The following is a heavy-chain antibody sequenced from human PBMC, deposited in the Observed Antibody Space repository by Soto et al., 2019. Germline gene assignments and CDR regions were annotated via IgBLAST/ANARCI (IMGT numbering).Heavy chain of an antibody. CDR3: ATPSGY. Sequence: ASVKVSCKASGYTFTSHYMHWVRQAPGQGLEWMGLINPSAGSTSYAQSVQGRVTMTRDTSTSTVFMDLSSLRSEDTAIYYCATPSGYWGQGTLVTVSS. V-gene: IGHV1-46*01. CDR2: INPSAGST. CDR1: GYTFTSHY. J-gene: IGHJ4*02. D-gene: IGHD3-10*01.